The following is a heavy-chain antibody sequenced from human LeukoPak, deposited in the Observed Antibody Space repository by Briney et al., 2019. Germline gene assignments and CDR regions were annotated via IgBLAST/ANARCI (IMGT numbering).Heavy chain of an antibody. D-gene: IGHD6-19*01. CDR2: IKQDGKET. CDR3: ARGRSTGIAVAVHFDY. Sequence: GGSLRLSCAASGFTFSNYWMSWVRQAPGKGLEWVANIKQDGKETHYVDSMKGRFTISRDNAKKSLYLQMNSLRAEDTAVYYCARGRSTGIAVAVHFDYWGQGTLVTVSS. CDR1: GFTFSNYW. V-gene: IGHV3-7*01. J-gene: IGHJ4*02.